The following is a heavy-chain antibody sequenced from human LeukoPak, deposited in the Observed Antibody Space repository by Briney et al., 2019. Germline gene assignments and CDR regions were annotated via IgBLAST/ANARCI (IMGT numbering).Heavy chain of an antibody. CDR1: GFTFSSYS. J-gene: IGHJ4*02. V-gene: IGHV3-48*02. D-gene: IGHD3-10*01. Sequence: GGPLRLSCAASGFTFSSYSMNWVRQAPGKGLEWVSYISSSSSSIYYANSVKGRFTISRDNAKGSLYLQMNSLRDEDTAVYYCARRDYGSGIFDYWGQGTLVTVSS. CDR3: ARRDYGSGIFDY. CDR2: ISSSSSSI.